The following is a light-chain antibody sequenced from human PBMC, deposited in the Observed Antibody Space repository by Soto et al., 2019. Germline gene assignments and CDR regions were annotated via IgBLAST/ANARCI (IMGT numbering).Light chain of an antibody. Sequence: STLSTAIVSWSPGENDTHSSMASETIRNLLAWYQQRPGQAPRLLIYDAFSRAPGIPARFSGGGSGTDLTLTISSLEPEDFGVYYCQQRHNWPITFGQGTRLEIK. J-gene: IGKJ5*01. CDR3: QQRHNWPIT. CDR1: ETIRNL. V-gene: IGKV3-11*01. CDR2: DAF.